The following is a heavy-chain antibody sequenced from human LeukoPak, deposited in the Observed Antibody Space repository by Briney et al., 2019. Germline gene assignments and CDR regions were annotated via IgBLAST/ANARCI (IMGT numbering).Heavy chain of an antibody. V-gene: IGHV3-74*01. J-gene: IGHJ4*02. CDR2: INYDGDIT. D-gene: IGHD7-27*01. CDR1: GFTFSSHW. Sequence: GGSLRLSCAASGFTFSSHWMHWVRQAPGKGLVWVSRINYDGDITNYADSVRGRFTVSRDNAKNMMFLQMDSLRTEDTASYYCTRNNWGIDYWGQGTLVTVSS. CDR3: TRNNWGIDY.